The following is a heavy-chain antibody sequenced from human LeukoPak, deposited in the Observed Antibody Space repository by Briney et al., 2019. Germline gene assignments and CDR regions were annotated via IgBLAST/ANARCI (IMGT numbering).Heavy chain of an antibody. CDR1: GFTLSGYW. Sequence: GGSLRLSCAGSGFTLSGYWMTWVRRAPGKGLEWVANIKYDGSEKQYVDSVKGRFTISRDNAKNSLYLQMNSLGVEDMAVYYCARGLGWLDPWGQGTLVTVSS. V-gene: IGHV3-7*01. CDR2: IKYDGSEK. J-gene: IGHJ5*02. CDR3: ARGLGWLDP.